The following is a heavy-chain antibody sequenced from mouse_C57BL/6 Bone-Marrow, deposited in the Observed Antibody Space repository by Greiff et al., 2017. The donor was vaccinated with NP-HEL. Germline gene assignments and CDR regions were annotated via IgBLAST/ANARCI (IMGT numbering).Heavy chain of an antibody. J-gene: IGHJ3*01. CDR2: ISYDGSN. V-gene: IGHV3-6*01. Sequence: EVKLQESGPGLVKPSQSLSLTCSVTGYSITSGYYWNWIRQFPGNKLEWMGYISYDGSNNYNPSLKNRISITRDTSKNQFFLKLNSVTTEDTATYYCAREGYLFAYWGQGTLVTVSA. CDR3: AREGYLFAY. CDR1: GYSITSGYY. D-gene: IGHD2-2*01.